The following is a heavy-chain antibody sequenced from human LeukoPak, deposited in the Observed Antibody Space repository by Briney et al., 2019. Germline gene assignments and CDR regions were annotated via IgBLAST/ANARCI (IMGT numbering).Heavy chain of an antibody. D-gene: IGHD3-10*01. V-gene: IGHV5-51*01. CDR2: IYPGDSDT. CDR3: AVGTFGSGSFYGPPFDF. Sequence: GESLKTSCKGSGYSFTDYWIGWVCQMPGKGLEWVGIIYPGDSDTRYSPSFQGQVTISADKSISTAYLQWDSLKASDTAMYYCAVGTFGSGSFYGPPFDFWGQGTLVTVSP. J-gene: IGHJ4*02. CDR1: GYSFTDYW.